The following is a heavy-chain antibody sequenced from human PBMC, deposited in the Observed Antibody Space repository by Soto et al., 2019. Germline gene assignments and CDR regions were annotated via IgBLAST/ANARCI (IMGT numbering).Heavy chain of an antibody. Sequence: PGGSLRLSCAASGFTFSSYAMSWVRQAPGKGLEWVSAISGSGGSTYYADSVKGRFIISRDNSKDTVDLQMNSLRADDTAVYYCVRETKNAFDVWGQGTVVTVSS. CDR2: ISGSGGST. CDR1: GFTFSSYA. V-gene: IGHV3-23*01. CDR3: VRETKNAFDV. J-gene: IGHJ3*01.